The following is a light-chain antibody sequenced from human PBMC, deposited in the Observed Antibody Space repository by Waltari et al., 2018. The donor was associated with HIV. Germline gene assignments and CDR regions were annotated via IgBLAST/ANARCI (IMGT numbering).Light chain of an antibody. CDR3: QSADGSGSLYV. CDR2: KDT. CDR1: ALPEQY. J-gene: IGLJ1*01. Sequence: SYEPTQPPSVSVSPGQTARIPCSGDALPEQYAYWYQQKPGQAPFLIIYKDTERPSGIPERFSGSSSGTTVTLTITGVRAEDEADYYCQSADGSGSLYVFGSGTKVTV. V-gene: IGLV3-25*03.